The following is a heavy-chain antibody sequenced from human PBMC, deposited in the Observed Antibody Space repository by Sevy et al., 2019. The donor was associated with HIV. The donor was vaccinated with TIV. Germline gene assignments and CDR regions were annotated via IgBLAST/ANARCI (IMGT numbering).Heavy chain of an antibody. CDR2: IKQDGSEK. CDR3: ARERRGYYDFWSGYYDLYYYGMDV. Sequence: GGSLRLSCAASGFTFSSYWMSWVRQAPGKGLEWVANIKQDGSEKYYVDSVKGRFTISRDNAKNSLYLQMNSLRAEDTDVYYCARERRGYYDFWSGYYDLYYYGMDVWGQGTTVTVSS. D-gene: IGHD3-3*01. J-gene: IGHJ6*02. V-gene: IGHV3-7*01. CDR1: GFTFSSYW.